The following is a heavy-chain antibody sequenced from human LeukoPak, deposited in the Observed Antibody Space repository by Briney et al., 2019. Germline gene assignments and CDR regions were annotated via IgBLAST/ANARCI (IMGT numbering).Heavy chain of an antibody. Sequence: PGGSLRLSCAASGFTFSSYGMHWVRQAPGKGLEWVAFIRCDGSNKYYADSVKGRFTISRDNSKSTLHLQMNGLRAEDTAVYYCARDPLDISRWTNAFDIWGQGTTVIVS. J-gene: IGHJ3*02. CDR3: ARDPLDISRWTNAFDI. CDR2: IRCDGSNK. V-gene: IGHV3-30*02. CDR1: GFTFSSYG. D-gene: IGHD5-12*01.